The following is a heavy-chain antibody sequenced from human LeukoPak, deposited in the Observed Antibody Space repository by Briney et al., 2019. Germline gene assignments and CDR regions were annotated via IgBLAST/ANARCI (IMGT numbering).Heavy chain of an antibody. Sequence: GGSLRLSCAASGFTFSSYGMHWVRQAPGKGLEWVAVISYDGSNKYYADSVKGRFTISRDNSKNTLYLQMNSLRAEDTAVYYCAKQRPTTVVTGYFDYWGQGTLVIVSS. CDR1: GFTFSSYG. CDR3: AKQRPTTVVTGYFDY. J-gene: IGHJ4*02. D-gene: IGHD4-23*01. CDR2: ISYDGSNK. V-gene: IGHV3-30*18.